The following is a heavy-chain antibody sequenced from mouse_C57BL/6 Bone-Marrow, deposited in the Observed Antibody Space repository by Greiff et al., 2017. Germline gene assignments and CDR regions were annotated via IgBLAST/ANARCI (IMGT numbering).Heavy chain of an antibody. CDR3: TRQDWVDY. D-gene: IGHD4-1*01. CDR2: ISSGGSYT. J-gene: IGHJ2*01. CDR1: GFTFSSYG. Sequence: EVKVVESGGDLVKPGGSLKLSCAASGFTFSSYGMSWVRQTPDKRLEWVATISSGGSYTYYPDSVKGRYTISKDNAKNTLYLQMSSLKSEDTAMYYCTRQDWVDYWGQGTTLTVSS. V-gene: IGHV5-6*01.